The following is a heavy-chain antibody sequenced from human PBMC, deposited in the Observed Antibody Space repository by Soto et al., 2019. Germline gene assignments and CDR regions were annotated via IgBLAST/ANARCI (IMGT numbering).Heavy chain of an antibody. CDR3: AGENRYNWKELDY. CDR1: GGSISSSSYY. D-gene: IGHD1-20*01. Sequence: PSETLSLTCTVSGGSISSSSYYWGWIRQPPGKGLEWIGSIYYSGSTYYNPSLKSRVTISVDTSKNQFSLKLSSVTAADTAVYYCAGENRYNWKELDYWGQGTLVTVSS. V-gene: IGHV4-39*02. CDR2: IYYSGST. J-gene: IGHJ4*02.